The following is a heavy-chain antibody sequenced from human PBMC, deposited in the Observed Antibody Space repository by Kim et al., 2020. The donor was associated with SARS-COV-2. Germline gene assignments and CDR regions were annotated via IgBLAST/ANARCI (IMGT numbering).Heavy chain of an antibody. J-gene: IGHJ4*02. CDR3: ARGGYCSGGGCPDY. Sequence: SETLSLTCTVSGGSISSSSYYWGWIRQPPGKGLEWIGSIYYSGSTYYNPSLKSRVTISVDTSKNQFSLKLSSVTAADTAVYYCARGGYCSGGGCPDYWGQGTLVTVSS. D-gene: IGHD2-15*01. V-gene: IGHV4-39*01. CDR1: GGSISSSSYY. CDR2: IYYSGST.